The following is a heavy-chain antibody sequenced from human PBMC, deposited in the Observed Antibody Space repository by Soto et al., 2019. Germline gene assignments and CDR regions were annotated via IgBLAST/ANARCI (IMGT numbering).Heavy chain of an antibody. Sequence: KPSETLSLTCAVYGGSFSGYYWSWIRQPPGKGLEWIGEINHSGSTNYNPSLKSRVTISVDTSKNQFSLKLSSVTAADTAVYYCARGEASYFDYWGQGTLVTVSS. V-gene: IGHV4-34*01. CDR3: ARGEASYFDY. CDR2: INHSGST. CDR1: GGSFSGYY. J-gene: IGHJ4*02.